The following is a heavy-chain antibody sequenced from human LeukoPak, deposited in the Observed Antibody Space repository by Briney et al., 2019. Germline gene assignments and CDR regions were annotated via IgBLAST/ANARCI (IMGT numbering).Heavy chain of an antibody. CDR1: GGSFSGYY. J-gene: IGHJ5*02. CDR3: ASLTGGYWISTSCYNWFDP. Sequence: SETLSLTCAVYGGSFSGYYWSWIRQPPGKGLEWIGEINHSGSINYHPSLKSRVTISVDTSKNQFSLKLSSVTAADTAVYYCASLTGGYWISTSCYNWFDPWGQGTLVTVSS. CDR2: INHSGSI. V-gene: IGHV4-34*01. D-gene: IGHD2-2*01.